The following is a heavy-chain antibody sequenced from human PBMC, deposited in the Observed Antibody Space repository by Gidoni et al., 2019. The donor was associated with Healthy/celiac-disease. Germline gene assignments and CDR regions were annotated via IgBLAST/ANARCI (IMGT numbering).Heavy chain of an antibody. V-gene: IGHV3-30*18. J-gene: IGHJ4*02. Sequence: QVQLVESGGGVVQPGRSLRLSCAASGFTFSSYGMHWVRQAPGKGLEWVAVISYDGSNKYYADSVKGRFTISRDNSKNTLYLQMNSLRAEDTAVYYCAKEGIAAAGRGDYFDYWGQGTLVTVSS. D-gene: IGHD6-13*01. CDR3: AKEGIAAAGRGDYFDY. CDR2: ISYDGSNK. CDR1: GFTFSSYG.